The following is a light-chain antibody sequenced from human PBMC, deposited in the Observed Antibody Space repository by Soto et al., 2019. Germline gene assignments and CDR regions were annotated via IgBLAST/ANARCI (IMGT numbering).Light chain of an antibody. CDR2: DAS. V-gene: IGKV3-20*01. CDR1: QSVSSY. CDR3: HQYGSSSWT. J-gene: IGKJ1*01. Sequence: NVFAPAPATLALSSRGKAPPSCRASQSVSSYLAWYQQKPGQAPRLLIYDASSRATGIPDRFSGSGSGTDFTLTITRLEPEDFAVYYCHQYGSSSWTFGQGTKVDIK.